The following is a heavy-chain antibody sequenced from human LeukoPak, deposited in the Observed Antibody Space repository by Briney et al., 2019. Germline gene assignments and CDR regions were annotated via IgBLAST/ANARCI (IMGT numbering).Heavy chain of an antibody. CDR1: GFSFSKYW. CDR3: ARMVELRWFGELSDYYFDH. J-gene: IGHJ4*02. CDR2: IRQDGSTT. Sequence: GGSLRLSCAASGFSFSKYWMCWVRQIPGKGLEWVANIRQDGSTTQYVDSVKGRFTISRDNSKNSLFLQMNSLRVDDTAVYYCARMVELRWFGELSDYYFDHWGQGTLVTVSS. V-gene: IGHV3-7*05. D-gene: IGHD3-10*01.